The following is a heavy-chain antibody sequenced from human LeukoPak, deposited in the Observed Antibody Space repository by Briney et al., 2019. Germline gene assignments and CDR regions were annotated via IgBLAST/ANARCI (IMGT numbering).Heavy chain of an antibody. D-gene: IGHD3-3*01. CDR3: ASFQGITIFGVVIMDY. CDR1: GFTFSSYS. CDR2: ISSSSSYI. Sequence: PGGSLRLSCAASGFTFSSYSMNWVRQAPGKGLEWVSSISSSSSYIYYADSVKGRFTISRDNAKNSLYLQMNSLRAEDTAVYYCASFQGITIFGVVIMDYWGQGTLVTVSS. J-gene: IGHJ4*02. V-gene: IGHV3-21*01.